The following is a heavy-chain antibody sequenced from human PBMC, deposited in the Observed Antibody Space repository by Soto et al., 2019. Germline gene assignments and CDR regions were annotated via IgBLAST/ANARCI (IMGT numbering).Heavy chain of an antibody. CDR3: ARDRGYCSSTSCRGLSY. CDR1: GGTFSSYT. Sequence: QVQLVQSGAEVKKPGSSVKVSCKASGGTFSSYTISWVRQAPGQGLEWMGRIIPILGIANYAQKFQGRVTITADKSTSTAYMELRSLRSEDTAVYYCARDRGYCSSTSCRGLSYWGQGTLVTVSS. V-gene: IGHV1-69*08. CDR2: IIPILGIA. J-gene: IGHJ4*02. D-gene: IGHD2-2*01.